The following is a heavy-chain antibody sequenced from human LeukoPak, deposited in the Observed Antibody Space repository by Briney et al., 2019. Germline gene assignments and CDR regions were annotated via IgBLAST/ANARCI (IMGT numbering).Heavy chain of an antibody. CDR3: ASGGLSSSNAFDI. J-gene: IGHJ3*02. CDR1: GFPFSDYY. V-gene: IGHV3-11*01. Sequence: GGSLRLSCAASGFPFSDYYMSWIRQAPGKGLEWVSYISSSGSTIYYADSVKGRFTISRDNAKNSLYLQMNSLRAEDTAVYYCASGGLSSSNAFDIWGQGTMVTVSS. CDR2: ISSSGSTI. D-gene: IGHD6-6*01.